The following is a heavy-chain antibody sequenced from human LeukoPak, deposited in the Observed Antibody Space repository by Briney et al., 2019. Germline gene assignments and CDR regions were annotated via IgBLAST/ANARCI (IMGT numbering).Heavy chain of an antibody. V-gene: IGHV3-7*01. CDR3: ARARYCSGGSCALDY. J-gene: IGHJ4*02. D-gene: IGHD2-15*01. CDR2: IRKDGSEK. Sequence: PGGPLRLSCAASGFILSSYWMSWVRQAPGKGLMWVANIRKDGSEKCYVDSVKGRFTISRDNVKNSLYMQMNSLRAEDTAVYYCARARYCSGGSCALDYWGQGTLVTVSS. CDR1: GFILSSYW.